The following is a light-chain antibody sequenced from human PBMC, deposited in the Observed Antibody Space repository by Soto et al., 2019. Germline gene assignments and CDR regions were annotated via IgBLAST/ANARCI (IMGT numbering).Light chain of an antibody. Sequence: DTQMKQYPSSLTAAVGGRVPMTCRASQSISSDLNWYQQKPGKAPNLLIYTASNLESGVPSRFSGSGSGTDFTLTITSLQPEDCATYFCQQGYSRPRAFGHGTK. CDR2: TAS. J-gene: IGKJ1*01. CDR1: QSISSD. CDR3: QQGYSRPRA. V-gene: IGKV1-39*01.